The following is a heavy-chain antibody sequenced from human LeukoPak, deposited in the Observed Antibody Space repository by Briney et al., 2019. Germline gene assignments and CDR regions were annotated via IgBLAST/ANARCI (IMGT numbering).Heavy chain of an antibody. CDR2: INPSSDGGTT. Sequence: GGSLRLSCAASGFTFSGSAMHWVRQAPGKGLEWVGHINPSSDGGTTDYAAPVKGRFSISRDDSKNTLHLQMNRLKTEDTAVYYCTTGTWIQLWLADYWGQGTLVTVSS. CDR1: GFTFSGSA. CDR3: TTGTWIQLWLADY. J-gene: IGHJ4*02. V-gene: IGHV3-15*01. D-gene: IGHD5-18*01.